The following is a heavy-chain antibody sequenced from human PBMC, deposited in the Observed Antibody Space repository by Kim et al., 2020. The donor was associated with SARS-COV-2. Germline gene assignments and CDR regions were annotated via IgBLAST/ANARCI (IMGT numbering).Heavy chain of an antibody. J-gene: IGHJ4*02. CDR3: AKSPYSSGWYAY. Sequence: KDSQKFRSIVTITRDTSASTAYMELSSLRSEDTAVYYCAKSPYSSGWYAYWGQGTLVTVSS. V-gene: IGHV1-3*01. D-gene: IGHD6-19*01.